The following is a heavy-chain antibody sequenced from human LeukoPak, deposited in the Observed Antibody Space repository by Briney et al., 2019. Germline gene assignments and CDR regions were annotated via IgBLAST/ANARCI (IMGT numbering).Heavy chain of an antibody. V-gene: IGHV3-21*01. Sequence: GGSLRLSCAASGFTFSSYSMNWVRQAPGKGLEWVSSISSSSSYIYYADSVKGRFTTSRDNAKNSLYLQMNSLRAEDTAVYYCARGPRSSSWPTEYWGQGTLVTVSS. D-gene: IGHD6-13*01. CDR3: ARGPRSSSWPTEY. CDR1: GFTFSSYS. CDR2: ISSSSSYI. J-gene: IGHJ4*02.